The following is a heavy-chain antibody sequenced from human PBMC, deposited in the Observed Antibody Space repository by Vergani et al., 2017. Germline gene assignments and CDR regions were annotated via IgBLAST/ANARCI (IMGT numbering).Heavy chain of an antibody. D-gene: IGHD2-21*02. CDR3: TRTLVTPFDS. Sequence: QLVESGGGLVKPGGSPRLSCAASGLAVSSYSMNWVRQIPGKGLEWVSSISASSTYIYYADAVRGRFTISRDNAKTSLFLQMNSLRAEDTAIYYCTRTLVTPFDSWGQGILVTVSS. CDR2: ISASSTYI. V-gene: IGHV3-21*02. CDR1: GLAVSSYS. J-gene: IGHJ4*02.